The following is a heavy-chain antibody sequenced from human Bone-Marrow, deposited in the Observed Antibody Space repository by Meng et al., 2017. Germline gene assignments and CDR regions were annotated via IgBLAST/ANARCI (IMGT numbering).Heavy chain of an antibody. CDR3: ARDFGFGGGYYGMDV. CDR2: IYYSGST. CDR1: GGAISSSGYY. Sequence: SETLSLTCTVSGGAISSSGYYWGWIRQPPGKGLEWIGSIYYSGSTNYNPSLKSRLTISVDTSKNQFSLKLSSVTAAETAVYYCARDFGFGGGYYGMDVWGQGTKGTVSS. J-gene: IGHJ6*02. D-gene: IGHD3-10*01. V-gene: IGHV4-39*07.